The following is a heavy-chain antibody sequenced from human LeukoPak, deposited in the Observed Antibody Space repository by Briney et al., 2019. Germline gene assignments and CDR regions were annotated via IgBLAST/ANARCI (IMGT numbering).Heavy chain of an antibody. CDR2: ITSSSGYM. CDR1: GFTFSTYN. CDR3: ARGQHCGGDCFYFDY. J-gene: IGHJ4*02. D-gene: IGHD2-21*01. Sequence: GGSLRLSCAASGFTFSTYNMNWARQAPGKGLEWVSSITSSSGYMYYADSVKGRFTISRDNAKNSLYLQMNSLRAEDTAVYYCARGQHCGGDCFYFDYWGQGTLVTVSS. V-gene: IGHV3-21*01.